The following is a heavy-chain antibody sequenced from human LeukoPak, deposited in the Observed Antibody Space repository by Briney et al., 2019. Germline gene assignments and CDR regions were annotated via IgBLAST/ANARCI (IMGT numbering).Heavy chain of an antibody. CDR3: ARDPKYSSSWYRSSQVNYFDY. Sequence: SETLSLSCAVYGGSFSGYYWSWIRQPPGKGLEWIGEINHSGSTNYNPSLKSRVTISVDTSKNQFSLKLSSVTAADTAVYYCARDPKYSSSWYRSSQVNYFDYWGQGTLVTVSS. J-gene: IGHJ4*02. CDR1: GGSFSGYY. CDR2: INHSGST. D-gene: IGHD6-13*01. V-gene: IGHV4-34*01.